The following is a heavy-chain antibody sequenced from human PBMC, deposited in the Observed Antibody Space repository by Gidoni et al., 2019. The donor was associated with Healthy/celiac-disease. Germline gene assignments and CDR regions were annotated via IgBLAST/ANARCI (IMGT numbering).Heavy chain of an antibody. Sequence: EVQLVASGGGLVKPGGSLRLSCAASGFTFSSYSMNWVRQAPGKGLEWVSSMSSSSSYIYYADSVKGRFTIARDNAKNSLYLQMNSLRAEDTAVYYCARDKGGSYFGWFDPWGQGTLVTVSS. CDR2: MSSSSSYI. CDR1: GFTFSSYS. J-gene: IGHJ5*02. D-gene: IGHD1-26*01. V-gene: IGHV3-21*01. CDR3: ARDKGGSYFGWFDP.